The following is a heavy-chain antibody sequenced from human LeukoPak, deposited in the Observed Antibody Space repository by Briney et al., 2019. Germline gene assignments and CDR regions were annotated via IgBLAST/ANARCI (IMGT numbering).Heavy chain of an antibody. J-gene: IGHJ3*02. D-gene: IGHD3-22*01. CDR3: AKDLSYYYDSSGYYPNDAFDI. Sequence: SGGSLRLSCTASGFRIDNNGMSWVRHAPGKGLEWVSAISGSGGSTYYADSVKGRFTISRDNSKNTLYLQMNSLRAEDTAVYYCAKDLSYYYDSSGYYPNDAFDIWGQGTMVTVSS. V-gene: IGHV3-23*01. CDR1: GFRIDNNG. CDR2: ISGSGGST.